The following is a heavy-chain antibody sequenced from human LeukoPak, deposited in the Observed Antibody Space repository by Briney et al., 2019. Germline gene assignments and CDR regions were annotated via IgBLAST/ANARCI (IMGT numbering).Heavy chain of an antibody. CDR1: GFTFSSYG. V-gene: IGHV3-64*01. D-gene: IGHD5-12*01. J-gene: IGHJ4*02. Sequence: GGSLRLSCAASGFTFSSYGMHWVRQAPGKGLEYVSAISSNGGSTYYANSVKGRFTISRDNSKNTLYLQMGSLRAEDMAVYYCASGSSISGYDYWGQGTLVTVSS. CDR2: ISSNGGST. CDR3: ASGSSISGYDY.